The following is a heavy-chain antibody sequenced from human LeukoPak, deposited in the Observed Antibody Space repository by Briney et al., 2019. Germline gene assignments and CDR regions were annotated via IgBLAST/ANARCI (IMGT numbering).Heavy chain of an antibody. CDR1: GFTLSSYW. D-gene: IGHD5-12*01. Sequence: GGSLRLSCAASGFTLSSYWMHWVRQVPGKGLVWVSRINNDGITTIYADSVKGRFTISRDNAKNTLYLQMNNLRVEDTAVYYCARDLYGGFVWGQGTLVTVSS. V-gene: IGHV3-74*01. J-gene: IGHJ1*01. CDR2: INNDGITT. CDR3: ARDLYGGFV.